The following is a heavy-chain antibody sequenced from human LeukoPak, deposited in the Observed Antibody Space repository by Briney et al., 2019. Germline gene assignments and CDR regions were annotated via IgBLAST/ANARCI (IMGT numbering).Heavy chain of an antibody. D-gene: IGHD1-26*01. CDR1: GYPFSSYG. V-gene: IGHV1-18*01. J-gene: IGHJ4*02. Sequence: GASVKVSSKGSGYPFSSYGITWVRQAPGQGLEWVGWISAYNGHTQYGQNVQGRVTMTTETSTTTAYLELRNLTSDDTAVYFCASGAYYPFDFWGQGTLVTVSS. CDR2: ISAYNGHT. CDR3: ASGAYYPFDF.